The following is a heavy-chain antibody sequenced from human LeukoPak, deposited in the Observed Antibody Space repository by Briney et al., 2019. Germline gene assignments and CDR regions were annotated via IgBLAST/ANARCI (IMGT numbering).Heavy chain of an antibody. D-gene: IGHD5-18*01. CDR3: AGTYSYGYYYYMGV. J-gene: IGHJ6*03. V-gene: IGHV4-59*01. CDR2: IYYSGST. Sequence: SETLSLTCTVSGGSISSYYWSWIRQPPGKGLEWIGYIYYSGSTNYNPSLKSRVTISVDTSKNQFSLKLNSVTAADTAVYYCAGTYSYGYYYYMGVWGKGSTVTISS. CDR1: GGSISSYY.